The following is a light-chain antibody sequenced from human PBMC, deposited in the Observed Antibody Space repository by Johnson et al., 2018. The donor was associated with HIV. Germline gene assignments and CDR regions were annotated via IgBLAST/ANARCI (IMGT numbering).Light chain of an antibody. Sequence: QSVLTQPPSVSAAPGQKVTISCSGSSSNIGNNYVSWYQHLPGTAPKVLIYDTSKRPSGIPDRFSGSKSGPSATLGITGLQTGAEAYYYSGTWDSSLSAYVFGSGTKVTVL. V-gene: IGLV1-51*01. CDR3: GTWDSSLSAYV. CDR2: DTS. J-gene: IGLJ1*01. CDR1: SSNIGNNY.